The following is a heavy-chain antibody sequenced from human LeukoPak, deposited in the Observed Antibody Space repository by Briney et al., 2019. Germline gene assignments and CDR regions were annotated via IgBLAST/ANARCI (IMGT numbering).Heavy chain of an antibody. CDR2: IYYSGST. J-gene: IGHJ6*02. CDR1: GGSISSYY. V-gene: IGHV4-59*01. CDR3: ARVSGLLWFGELLPSYYYYGMDV. Sequence: SETLSLTCTVSGGSISSYYWSWIRQPPGKGLEWIGYIYYSGSTNYNPSLKTRVTISGDTSKNQFSLKLSSVTAADTAVYYCARVSGLLWFGELLPSYYYYGMDVWGQGTTVTVSS. D-gene: IGHD3-10*01.